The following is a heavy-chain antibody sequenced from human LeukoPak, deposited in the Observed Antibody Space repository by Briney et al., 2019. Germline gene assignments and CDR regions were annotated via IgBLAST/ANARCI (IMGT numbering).Heavy chain of an antibody. D-gene: IGHD5-24*01. Sequence: SETLSLTFPVPGGSISSYYWSWIRPPPGKGLEWIGYIYYSGSTKYNPSLKRRVTISVDTSKKQFSLKLSSVTAADTAMYYCARDRGDALDAWGQGTIVMVSS. CDR3: ARDRGDALDA. CDR2: IYYSGST. V-gene: IGHV4-59*12. CDR1: GGSISSYY. J-gene: IGHJ3*01.